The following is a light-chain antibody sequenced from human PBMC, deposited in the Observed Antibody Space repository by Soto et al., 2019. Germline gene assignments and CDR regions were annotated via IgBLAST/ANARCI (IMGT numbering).Light chain of an antibody. V-gene: IGLV2-23*01. J-gene: IGLJ1*01. CDR2: EGS. Sequence: QSVLTQPASVSGSPGQSITISCTGTTSDAGGYDYVSWYQQHPGKAPKLMIYEGSKRPSGVSNRFSGSKSGNTASLTISGLQAEDEADYYCCAYAGSSTYVFGTGTKVTVL. CDR3: CAYAGSSTYV. CDR1: TSDAGGYDY.